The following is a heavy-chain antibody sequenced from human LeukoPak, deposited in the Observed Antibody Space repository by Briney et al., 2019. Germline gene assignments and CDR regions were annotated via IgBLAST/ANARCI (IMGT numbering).Heavy chain of an antibody. CDR2: IYGGNGNT. CDR3: ARGWGGDCYHVH. D-gene: IGHD2-21*02. Sequence: ASVKVSCKASGYTFTSYAMHWVCQAPGQRLEWMGWIYGGNGNTKYSQKFQGRVSITRDTSASTVYMELSSLGSEDTAVYYCARGWGGDCYHVHWGQGTLVTVSS. CDR1: GYTFTSYA. V-gene: IGHV1-3*01. J-gene: IGHJ4*02.